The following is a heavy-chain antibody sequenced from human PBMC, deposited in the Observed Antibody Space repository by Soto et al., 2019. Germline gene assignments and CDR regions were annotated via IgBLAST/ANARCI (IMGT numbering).Heavy chain of an antibody. D-gene: IGHD2-21*02. CDR1: GGSIRSGTYY. V-gene: IGHV4-31*03. CDR3: ARVCGGDCHYGMDV. CDR2: IYHSGST. Sequence: SETLSLTCTVSGGSIRSGTYYWNWIRHHPGKGLEWIGYIYHSGSTYYNPSLKSRVTISVDTSKNQFSLKLSSVTAADTAVYYCARVCGGDCHYGMDVWGQGTTVTVSS. J-gene: IGHJ6*02.